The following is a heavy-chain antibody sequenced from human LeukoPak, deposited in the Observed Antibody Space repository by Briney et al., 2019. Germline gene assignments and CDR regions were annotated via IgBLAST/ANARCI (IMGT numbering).Heavy chain of an antibody. CDR1: GFSFRNTW. CDR3: ATLNWDDGEVSGFDH. CDR2: IKKDETEI. Sequence: VGSLGLSCTASGFSFRNTWMSWVRQAPGKGLEWVANIKKDETEIYYADSVKGRFTISRDNAKRSLYLQMNVLRVEDTAVYYCATLNWDDGEVSGFDHWGQGIMVTVSS. D-gene: IGHD1-26*01. J-gene: IGHJ5*02. V-gene: IGHV3-7*01.